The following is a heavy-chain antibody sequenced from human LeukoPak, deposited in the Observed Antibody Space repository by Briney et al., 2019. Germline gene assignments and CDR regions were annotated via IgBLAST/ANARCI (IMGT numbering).Heavy chain of an antibody. CDR3: ARVRILRSEAFIDF. J-gene: IGHJ4*02. CDR2: ITKTGASK. CDR1: GFTFSDYE. V-gene: IGHV3-48*03. Sequence: GGSLRLSCEASGFTFSDYEMHWIRQAPGKGLEWVSYITKTGASKYYAPSVRGRFIISSDTAENSVHLQMNSLRAEDSALYYCARVRILRSEAFIDFWGQGTLVTVS.